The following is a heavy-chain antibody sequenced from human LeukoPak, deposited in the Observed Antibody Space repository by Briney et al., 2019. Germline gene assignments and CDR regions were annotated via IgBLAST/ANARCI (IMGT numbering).Heavy chain of an antibody. CDR2: IYTSGCT. D-gene: IGHD3-3*01. CDR1: GGSISSGSYY. CDR3: AREGYDFWSGYRDFDY. V-gene: IGHV4-61*02. Sequence: PSQTLSLTCTVSGGSISSGSYYWGWIRQPAGKGLEWIGRIYTSGCTNYNPSLKSRVTISVDTSKNQFSLKLSSVTAADTAVYYCAREGYDFWSGYRDFDYWGQGTLVTVSS. J-gene: IGHJ4*02.